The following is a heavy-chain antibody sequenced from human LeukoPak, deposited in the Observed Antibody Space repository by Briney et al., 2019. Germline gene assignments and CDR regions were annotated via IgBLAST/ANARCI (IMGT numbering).Heavy chain of an antibody. Sequence: SETLSLTCAVYGGSFSGYYWSWIRQPPGKGLEWIGEINHSGSTNYNPSLKSRVTISVDTSKNQFSLKLSSVTAADTAVYYCARYLLATMDYFDYWGQGTLVTVSS. V-gene: IGHV4-34*01. D-gene: IGHD5-24*01. CDR1: GGSFSGYY. J-gene: IGHJ4*02. CDR3: ARYLLATMDYFDY. CDR2: INHSGST.